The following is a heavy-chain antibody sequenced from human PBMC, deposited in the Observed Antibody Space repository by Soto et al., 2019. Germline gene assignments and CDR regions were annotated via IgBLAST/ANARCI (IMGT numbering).Heavy chain of an antibody. Sequence: LRLSCVASGFSLANYPMNWVRQTPGKGLEWISYSSPRGDTIYYADSVEGRFTISRDNARNSLSLHMSSLRDEDSALYYCAKGPHTNVGWPYYFESWGQGVPVTVSS. V-gene: IGHV3-48*02. CDR2: SSPRGDTI. CDR3: AKGPHTNVGWPYYFES. J-gene: IGHJ4*02. D-gene: IGHD6-19*01. CDR1: GFSLANYP.